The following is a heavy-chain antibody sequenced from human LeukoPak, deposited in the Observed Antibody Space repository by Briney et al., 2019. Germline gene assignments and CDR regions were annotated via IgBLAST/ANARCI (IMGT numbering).Heavy chain of an antibody. CDR3: ANAFLLRYFDPSPYYYGMDV. J-gene: IGHJ6*02. D-gene: IGHD3-9*01. V-gene: IGHV3-23*01. Sequence: GGSLRLSCAASGFTFSSYAMSWVRQAPGKGLEWVSTFSGSRGSAYYADSVKGRFTISRDNSKNTLYLQMNSLRAEDTAVYYCANAFLLRYFDPSPYYYGMDVWGQGTTVTVSS. CDR2: FSGSRGSA. CDR1: GFTFSSYA.